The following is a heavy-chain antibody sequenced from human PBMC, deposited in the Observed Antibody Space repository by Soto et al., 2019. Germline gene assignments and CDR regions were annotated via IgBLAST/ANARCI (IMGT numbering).Heavy chain of an antibody. CDR1: GYTFTGYY. D-gene: IGHD3-3*01. V-gene: IGHV1-2*04. Sequence: ASVKGSCKASGYTFTGYYMHWVRQAPGQGLEWMGWINPNSGGTNYAQKFQGWVTMTRDTSKNQLSLNLSPVTAADTAVYYCARVRFLEWLWGQGTLVTVSS. CDR3: ARVRFLEWL. J-gene: IGHJ4*02. CDR2: INPNSGGT.